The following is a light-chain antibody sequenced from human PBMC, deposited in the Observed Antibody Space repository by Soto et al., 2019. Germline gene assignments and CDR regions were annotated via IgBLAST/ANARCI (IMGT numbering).Light chain of an antibody. CDR2: DNN. CDR1: SSNIGNNY. V-gene: IGLV1-51*01. CDR3: ATLAGSLPGEV. Sequence: QSVLTQSPSVSAAPGQPVTISCSGSSSNIGNNYVSWYQQLPGTAPKLLIYDNNKRPSGIPDRFSGSKSGTSGTLDITGLQTGDEADYYCATLAGSLPGEVFGGGTKLTVL. J-gene: IGLJ2*01.